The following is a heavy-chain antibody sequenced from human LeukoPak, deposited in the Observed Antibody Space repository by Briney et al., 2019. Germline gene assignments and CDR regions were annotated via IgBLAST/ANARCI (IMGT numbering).Heavy chain of an antibody. V-gene: IGHV3-33*01. J-gene: IGHJ3*01. CDR1: GFTFSSSG. CDR3: AREHHDSSTGAFDV. CDR2: IWSDGSTT. D-gene: IGHD3-22*01. Sequence: PGGSLRLSCVASGFTFSSSGMHWVRQAPGKGLEWVAVIWSDGSTTYYGDSVKGRLTISRDNSKSTLYLQINSLRAEDTAVYYCAREHHDSSTGAFDVWGQGTMVTVSS.